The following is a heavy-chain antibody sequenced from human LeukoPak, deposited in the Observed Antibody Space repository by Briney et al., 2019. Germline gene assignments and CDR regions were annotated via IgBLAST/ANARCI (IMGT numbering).Heavy chain of an antibody. D-gene: IGHD1-26*01. CDR1: GGTFSSYA. CDR3: ATSYELLRPWFDP. V-gene: IGHV1-69*06. CDR2: IIPIFGTA. Sequence: SVKVSCKASGGTFSSYAISWVRQAPGQGLEWMGGIIPIFGTANYAQKFQGRVTMTEDTSTDTAYMELSSLRFEDTAVYYCATSYELLRPWFDPWGQGTLVTVSS. J-gene: IGHJ5*02.